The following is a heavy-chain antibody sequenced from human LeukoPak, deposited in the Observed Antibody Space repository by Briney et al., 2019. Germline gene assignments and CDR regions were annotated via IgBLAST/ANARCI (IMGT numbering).Heavy chain of an antibody. D-gene: IGHD3-22*01. J-gene: IGHJ4*02. CDR2: ISSSSSYI. V-gene: IGHV3-21*01. CDR3: ARDSGYDSRGYYLDY. Sequence: PGGSLRLSCAASGFTFSSYSMNWVRQAPGKGLEWVSSISSSSSYIYYADSVKGRFTISRDNAKNSLYLQMNSLRAEDTAVYYCARDSGYDSRGYYLDYWGQGTLVTVSS. CDR1: GFTFSSYS.